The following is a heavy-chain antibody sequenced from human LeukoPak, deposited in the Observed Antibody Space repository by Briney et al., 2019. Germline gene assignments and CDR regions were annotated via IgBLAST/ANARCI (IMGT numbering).Heavy chain of an antibody. CDR2: TYYRCKLYN. V-gene: IGHV6-1*01. Sequence: SQTLSLTFAISWNNVSSRCAAWNWLSQSPSRGLEGLGRTYYRCKLYNDYAVSVKSRLTVNPDTSKTQFSLHLNSVTPEDTAVYYWARGVAAYCMVVWAKGPRSPST. D-gene: IGHD2-15*01. J-gene: IGHJ6*02. CDR3: ARGVAAYCMVV. CDR1: WNNVSSRCAA.